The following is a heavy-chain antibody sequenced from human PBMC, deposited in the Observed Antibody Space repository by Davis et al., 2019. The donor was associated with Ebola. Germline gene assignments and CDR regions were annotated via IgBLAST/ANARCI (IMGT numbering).Heavy chain of an antibody. CDR1: GYSFTSYW. J-gene: IGHJ4*02. D-gene: IGHD6-6*01. CDR3: ARHSSVATREGSDY. V-gene: IGHV5-51*01. Sequence: KVSCKGSGYSFTSYWIGWVRQMPGKGLEWMGNIYPGDSDTRYSPSFQGQVTLSADKSTSTAYLQWSSLEASDTAMYYCARHSSVATREGSDYWGQGTLVTVSS. CDR2: IYPGDSDT.